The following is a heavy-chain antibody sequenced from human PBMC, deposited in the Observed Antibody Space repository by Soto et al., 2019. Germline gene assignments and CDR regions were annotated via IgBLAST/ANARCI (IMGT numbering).Heavy chain of an antibody. V-gene: IGHV1-3*01. CDR2: INAGNGNT. D-gene: IGHD2-21*02. Sequence: QVQLVQSGAEVKKPGASVKVSFKASGYTFTSYAMHWLRQAPGQRLEWMGWINAGNGNTKYSQKFQGRVTITRDTSASTAYMELSSLRSEDTAVYYCARSIVVVTALDYWGQGTLVTVSS. J-gene: IGHJ4*02. CDR3: ARSIVVVTALDY. CDR1: GYTFTSYA.